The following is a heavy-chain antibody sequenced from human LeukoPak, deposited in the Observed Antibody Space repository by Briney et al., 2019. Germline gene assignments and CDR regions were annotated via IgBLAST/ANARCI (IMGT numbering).Heavy chain of an antibody. CDR1: GFTFSNYA. CDR2: ITGSGGNT. V-gene: IGHV3-23*01. Sequence: PGGSLRLSCAASGFTFSNYAMNWVRQAPGKGLEWVSAITGSGGNTYYADSVKGRFTISRDNSKNTVFLQMNSLRAEDTAVYYCAKWGDYDVLTGYYVSDYWGQGTLVTVSS. D-gene: IGHD3-9*01. CDR3: AKWGDYDVLTGYYVSDY. J-gene: IGHJ4*02.